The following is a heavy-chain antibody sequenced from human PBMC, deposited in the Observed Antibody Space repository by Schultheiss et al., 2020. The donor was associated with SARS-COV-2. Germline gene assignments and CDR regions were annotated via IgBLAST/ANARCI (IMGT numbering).Heavy chain of an antibody. D-gene: IGHD5-12*01. Sequence: GGSLRLSCAASGFSFSSYSMNWVRQAPGKGLEWVSSISSSSSYIYYADSVKGRFTISRDNAKNSLYLQMNSLRAEDTAVYYCARVHPGFLRVIVATPRHAFDIWGQGTMVTVSS. CDR1: GFSFSSYS. CDR3: ARVHPGFLRVIVATPRHAFDI. CDR2: ISSSSSYI. V-gene: IGHV3-21*01. J-gene: IGHJ3*02.